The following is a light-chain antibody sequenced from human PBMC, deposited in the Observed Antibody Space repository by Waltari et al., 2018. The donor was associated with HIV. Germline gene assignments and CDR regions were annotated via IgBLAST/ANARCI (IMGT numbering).Light chain of an antibody. CDR2: AGS. CDR3: QQANSFPPS. CDR1: QGVSAW. V-gene: IGKV1D-12*01. Sequence: DIQMTQSPSSVSASVGDRVTITCRASQGVSAWFAWYQQRPGKAPKLLIYAGSSLQSGVPSRFSGSGSRTESTLTISSLQPEDFATYYCQQANSFPPSFGGGTKVEIK. J-gene: IGKJ4*01.